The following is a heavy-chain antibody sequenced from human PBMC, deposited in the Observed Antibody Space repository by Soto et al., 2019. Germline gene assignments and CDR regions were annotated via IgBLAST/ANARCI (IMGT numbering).Heavy chain of an antibody. J-gene: IGHJ6*02. CDR1: GFSLSTSGMC. CDR2: IDWDDDK. CDR3: ARIPRNYDSSGYYSNYYYYYGMDV. Sequence: ESGPTLVNPTQTLTLACTFSGFSLSTSGMCVSWIRQPPGKALEWLALIDWDDDKYYSTSLKTRLTISKDTSKNQVVLTMTNMDPVDTATYYCARIPRNYDSSGYYSNYYYYYGMDVWGQGTTVTVSS. D-gene: IGHD3-22*01. V-gene: IGHV2-70*01.